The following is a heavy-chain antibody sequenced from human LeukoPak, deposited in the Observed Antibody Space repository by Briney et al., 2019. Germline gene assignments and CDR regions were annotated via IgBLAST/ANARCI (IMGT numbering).Heavy chain of an antibody. J-gene: IGHJ3*02. CDR1: RFTFSSCW. CDR3: ARDFLEAFGI. V-gene: IGHV3-7*01. Sequence: GRSLRLSCAASRFTFSSCWMSWARQAPGKGLEGVANIKQDGSEKYYVDSVKGRFTISRDNDKNSLYLQMNSLRAEDTAVYYCARDFLEAFGIWGQGTMVTVSS. D-gene: IGHD3-3*01. CDR2: IKQDGSEK.